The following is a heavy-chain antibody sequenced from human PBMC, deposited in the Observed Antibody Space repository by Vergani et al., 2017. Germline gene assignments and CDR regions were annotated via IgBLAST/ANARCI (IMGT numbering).Heavy chain of an antibody. D-gene: IGHD5-12*01. CDR3: ARDGIVVTIGNWFDP. CDR2: ISYDGSNK. J-gene: IGHJ5*02. CDR1: VFTFSSYA. Sequence: QVQLVESVGGVVQPGRSLRHSCAASVFTFSSYAMHWVRQAPGRGLEWVAVISYDGSNKYYADSVKGRFTISRDNSKNTLYLQRNSLRAEDTAVYYCARDGIVVTIGNWFDPWGQGTLVTVSS. V-gene: IGHV3-30-3*01.